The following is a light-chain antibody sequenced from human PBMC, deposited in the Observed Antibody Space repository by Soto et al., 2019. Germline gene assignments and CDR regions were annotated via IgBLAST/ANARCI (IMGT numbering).Light chain of an antibody. J-gene: IGLJ1*01. CDR3: SSYTSSSTLV. Sequence: QSVLTQPASVSGSPGQSITISCTGTSNDAGGYNYVSWYQQHPGKAPKLMIYDVSNRPSGVSNRFSGSKSGNTASLTISGLQAEDEADYYCSSYTSSSTLVFGTGTKVTVL. CDR1: SNDAGGYNY. CDR2: DVS. V-gene: IGLV2-14*01.